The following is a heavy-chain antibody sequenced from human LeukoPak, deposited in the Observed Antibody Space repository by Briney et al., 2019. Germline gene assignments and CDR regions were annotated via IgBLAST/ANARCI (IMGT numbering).Heavy chain of an antibody. CDR2: IWYDGSNK. CDR1: GFTFSSYG. D-gene: IGHD2-2*01. V-gene: IGHV3-33*01. J-gene: IGHJ4*02. Sequence: GRSLRLSCAASGFTFSSYGMHWVRQAPGKGLEWVAVIWYDGSNKYYADSVKGRFTISRDNSKNTLYLQMNSLRAEDTAVYYCAREVKQLLQEPLYFDYWGQETLVTVSS. CDR3: AREVKQLLQEPLYFDY.